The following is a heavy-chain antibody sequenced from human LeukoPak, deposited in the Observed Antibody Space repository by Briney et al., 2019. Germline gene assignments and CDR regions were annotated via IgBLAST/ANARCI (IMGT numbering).Heavy chain of an antibody. CDR1: GFTFSSYW. Sequence: GGSLRLSCVASGFTFSSYWMSWVRQAPGKGLEWVGNIKKDGSEKYYVDSVKGRFTISRDNAKTSLYLQMNSLRVDDTAFYYCARDLSGVTGYTYGRGIDYWGQGTLVTVSS. CDR3: ARDLSGVTGYTYGRGIDY. CDR2: IKKDGSEK. D-gene: IGHD5-18*01. V-gene: IGHV3-7*01. J-gene: IGHJ4*02.